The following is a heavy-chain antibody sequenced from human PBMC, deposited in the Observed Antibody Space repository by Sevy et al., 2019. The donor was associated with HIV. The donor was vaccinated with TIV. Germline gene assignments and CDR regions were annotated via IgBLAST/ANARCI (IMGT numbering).Heavy chain of an antibody. CDR2: IRYDGSNK. V-gene: IGHV3-30*02. D-gene: IGHD1-7*01. CDR3: AKDAEQLELKYYFDY. CDR1: GFTFSSYG. J-gene: IGHJ4*02. Sequence: GESLKISCAASGFTFSSYGMHWVRQAPGKGLEWVAFIRYDGSNKYYADSVKGRFTISRDNSKNTLYLQMNSLRAEDTAVYYCAKDAEQLELKYYFDYWGQGTLVTVSS.